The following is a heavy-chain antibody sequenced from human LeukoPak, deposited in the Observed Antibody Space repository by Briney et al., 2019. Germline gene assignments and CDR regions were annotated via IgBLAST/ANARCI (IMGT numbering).Heavy chain of an antibody. CDR2: ISAHNGNTNT. J-gene: IGHJ4*02. Sequence: GASVKVSCKAAGYTFTNFGISWVRQAPGQGLEWMGWISAHNGNTNTNYAQNFQGRVTMTIDTSTTTAYTEVRSLRSDGTAVYLCVRDRGYNSPWRGDYFASWGQGTLVTVSS. CDR3: VRDRGYNSPWRGDYFAS. D-gene: IGHD6-19*01. CDR1: GYTFTNFG. V-gene: IGHV1-18*01.